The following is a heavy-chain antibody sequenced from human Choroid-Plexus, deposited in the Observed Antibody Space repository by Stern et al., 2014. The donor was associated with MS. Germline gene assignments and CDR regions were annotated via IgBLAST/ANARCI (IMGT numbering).Heavy chain of an antibody. J-gene: IGHJ4*02. CDR3: AKDRQYLTFFFDF. V-gene: IGHV3-30*18. Sequence: DQRVESGGGVVQPGRPLRLSCAASGFSFRSFGMHWVRQAPGKGLEWVALISYDGSKDYADSVKGRFAISRDNSKNTLYLQMNSLRAEDTALYYCAKDRQYLTFFFDFWGQGSLVTVSS. CDR2: ISYDGSK. CDR1: GFSFRSFG. D-gene: IGHD2/OR15-2a*01.